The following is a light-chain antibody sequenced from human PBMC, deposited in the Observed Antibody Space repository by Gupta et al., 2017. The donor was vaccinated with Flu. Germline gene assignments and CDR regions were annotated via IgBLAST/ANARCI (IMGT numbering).Light chain of an antibody. Sequence: QAVLTQPPSLSGAPGQRVTIPCTGTSTNIGAGSDVHWYQQFPGAAPKLLIYSNINRPSEVPERFSASKSGPSASLAIAGLQPEDEAQYHCQSYDFTVSGAVFGGGTALTVL. CDR3: QSYDFTVSGAV. CDR2: SNI. V-gene: IGLV1-40*01. CDR1: STNIGAGSD. J-gene: IGLJ3*02.